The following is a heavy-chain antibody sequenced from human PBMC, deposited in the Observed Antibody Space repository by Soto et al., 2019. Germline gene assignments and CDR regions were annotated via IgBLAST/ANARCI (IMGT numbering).Heavy chain of an antibody. D-gene: IGHD2-8*01. V-gene: IGHV3-23*01. J-gene: IGHJ4*02. CDR1: GFTFSSYA. CDR3: AKMNGPPH. Sequence: EVQLLESGGGLVQPGGSLRLSCAASGFTFSSYAMSWVRQAPGKGLEWVSAISGSGDRTYYADSVKGRFTISRDNSRNTPYMQMNSLRGEDTAVYFCAKMNGPPHWGQGTLVTVSS. CDR2: ISGSGDRT.